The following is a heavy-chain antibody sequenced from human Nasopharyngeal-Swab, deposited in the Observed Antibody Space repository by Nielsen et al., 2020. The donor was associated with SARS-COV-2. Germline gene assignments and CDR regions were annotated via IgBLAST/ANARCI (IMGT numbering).Heavy chain of an antibody. V-gene: IGHV3-21*01. J-gene: IGHJ3*02. CDR1: GFTFNMYT. D-gene: IGHD5-12*01. CDR3: ARDVGTDVETVATTDSDGLDI. CDR2: ISSTGDYI. Sequence: GESLKISCAASGFTFNMYTLNWVRQAPGKGLEWVSAISSTGDYIYYAASVKGRFTISRDNAKNSLHLQMSSLRAEDAAVYYCARDVGTDVETVATTDSDGLDIWGLGTMVTVSS.